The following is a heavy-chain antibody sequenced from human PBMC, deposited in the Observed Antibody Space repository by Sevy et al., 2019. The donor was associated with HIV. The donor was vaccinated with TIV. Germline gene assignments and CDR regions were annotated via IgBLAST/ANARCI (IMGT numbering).Heavy chain of an antibody. V-gene: IGHV5-51*01. J-gene: IGHJ4*02. Sequence: GKSLKISCKVSGYDFPTYWIGWVRQTPGKGLQWVGIIYGGHSDTRYSPSFQGQVTMSVDKSITTAFLQWSSLKASDIALYYCARRQGYYHSCGLNYFDHWGQGTKVTVSS. D-gene: IGHD3-22*01. CDR1: GYDFPTYW. CDR3: ARRQGYYHSCGLNYFDH. CDR2: IYGGHSDT.